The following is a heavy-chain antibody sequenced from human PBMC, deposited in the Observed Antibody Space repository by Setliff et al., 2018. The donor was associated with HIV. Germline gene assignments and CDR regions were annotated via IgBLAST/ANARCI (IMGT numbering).Heavy chain of an antibody. V-gene: IGHV4-4*07. CDR3: ARGGSYDTFDY. CDR1: GGSINTYY. Sequence: SETLSLTCTVSGGSINTYYWSWIRQPAGKGLEWIGRIYTSGSTNYNPSLKSRVTMSIDTSKKQFSLKLASVTAADTAVYYCARGGSYDTFDYWGQGTLVTVSS. D-gene: IGHD3-22*01. J-gene: IGHJ4*02. CDR2: IYTSGST.